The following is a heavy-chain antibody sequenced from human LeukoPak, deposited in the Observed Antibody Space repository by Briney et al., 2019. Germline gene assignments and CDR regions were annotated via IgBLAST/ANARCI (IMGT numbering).Heavy chain of an antibody. J-gene: IGHJ6*04. CDR1: AGSISSSSYY. D-gene: IGHD3-3*01. V-gene: IGHV4-39*01. Sequence: PSETLSLTCTVSAGSISSSSYYWGWIRQPPGKGLEWIGSIYYSGSTYYNPSLKSRVTISVDTSKNQFSLKLSSVTAADTAVYYCARSAPPPCYDFWNGYPVWAKGTTVTVSS. CDR3: ARSAPPPCYDFWNGYPV. CDR2: IYYSGST.